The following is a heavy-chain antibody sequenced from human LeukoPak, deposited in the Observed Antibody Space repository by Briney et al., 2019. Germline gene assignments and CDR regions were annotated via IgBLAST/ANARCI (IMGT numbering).Heavy chain of an antibody. D-gene: IGHD1-26*01. CDR1: GGTFGNYV. Sequence: ASVKVSCKSSGGTFGNYVITWVRQRPGQGLEWMGDIMPILGTTKYAQEFRERVTITANTSTRTAYMELITLRSDDTAVYYCARDGRELLGWFDPWGQGTLVTVSS. V-gene: IGHV1-69*10. J-gene: IGHJ5*02. CDR2: IMPILGTT. CDR3: ARDGRELLGWFDP.